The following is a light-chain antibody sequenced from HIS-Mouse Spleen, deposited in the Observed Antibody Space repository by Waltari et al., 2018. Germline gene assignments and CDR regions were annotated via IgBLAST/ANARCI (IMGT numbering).Light chain of an antibody. CDR2: AGS. J-gene: IGLJ3*02. CDR1: SSDVGSYNL. Sequence: QSALTQPASVSGATGQSITIPCTGTSSDVGSYNLFSSYQQHPGKAPKLMIYAGSKRPSGVSNRFSGSKSGNTASLTISGLQAEDEADYYCCSYAGSSTFGVFGGGTKLTVL. CDR3: CSYAGSSTFGV. V-gene: IGLV2-23*03.